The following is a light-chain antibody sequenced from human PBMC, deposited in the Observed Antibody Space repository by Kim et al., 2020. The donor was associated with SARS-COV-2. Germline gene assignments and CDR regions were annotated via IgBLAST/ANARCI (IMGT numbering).Light chain of an antibody. CDR3: HQYNNWPPFT. CDR2: RAS. J-gene: IGKJ5*01. CDR1: QNIKSN. V-gene: IGKV3-15*01. Sequence: EIVMTQSPATLSVSPGERATLSCRASQNIKSNLAWYQQKPGQAPRLLIYRASTRATVIPARFSGSGSGTEFTLTISSLQSEDFALYYCHQYNNWPPFTFGQGTRLEIK.